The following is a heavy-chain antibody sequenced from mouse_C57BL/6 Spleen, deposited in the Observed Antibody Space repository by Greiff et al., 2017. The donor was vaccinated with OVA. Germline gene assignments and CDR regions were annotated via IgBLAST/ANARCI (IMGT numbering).Heavy chain of an antibody. CDR2: IWSGGST. D-gene: IGHD2-10*01. J-gene: IGHJ2*01. CDR1: GFSLTSYG. CDR3: ARNSYYGNYVFDY. Sequence: VKLVESGPGLVQPSQSLSITCTVSGFSLTSYGVHWVRQSPGKGLEWLGVIWSGGSTDYNAAFISRLSISKDKSKSQVFFKMNSLQADDTAIYYCARNSYYGNYVFDYWGQGTTLTVSS. V-gene: IGHV2-2*01.